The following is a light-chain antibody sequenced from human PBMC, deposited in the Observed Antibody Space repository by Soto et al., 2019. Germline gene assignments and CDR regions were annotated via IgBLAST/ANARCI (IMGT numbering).Light chain of an antibody. V-gene: IGKV1-5*01. CDR1: ESMSNC. CDR2: GAS. J-gene: IGKJ5*01. Sequence: DIQMTQSPSTLSASVGDRVTITCRASESMSNCLAWYQQKPGKAPKLLISGASSLQSGVPSRFSGSGSGTEFTLTISSLQADDFATYYCQQSDTYPLTFGQGTRLEIK. CDR3: QQSDTYPLT.